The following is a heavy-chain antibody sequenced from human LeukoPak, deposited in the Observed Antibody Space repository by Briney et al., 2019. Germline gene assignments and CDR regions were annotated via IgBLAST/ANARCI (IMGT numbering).Heavy chain of an antibody. CDR1: GGSISSYY. CDR3: ARDYYGPGNDAFDI. J-gene: IGHJ3*02. CDR2: IYYSGST. Sequence: PSETLSLTCTVSGGSISSYYWSWIRQPPGKGLEWVGYIYYSGSTNYNPSLKSRVTISLDTSKNQFSLKLSSVTAADTAVYYCARDYYGPGNDAFDIWGQGTMVTVSS. D-gene: IGHD3-10*01. V-gene: IGHV4-59*01.